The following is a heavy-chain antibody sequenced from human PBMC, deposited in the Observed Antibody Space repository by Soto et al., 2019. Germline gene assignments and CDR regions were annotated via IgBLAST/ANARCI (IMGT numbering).Heavy chain of an antibody. D-gene: IGHD6-6*01. Sequence: SVKVSCTASGGTFSSSAISWVREAPVQGLEWMGEIIPNFGTANYAQTFQGSVTITADESTRTAYMELSSLRSEDTAGYYCARDVGSSSRGDAFDIGRQGTMVTVSS. V-gene: IGHV1-69*13. CDR3: ARDVGSSSRGDAFDI. J-gene: IGHJ3*02. CDR1: GGTFSSSA. CDR2: IIPNFGTA.